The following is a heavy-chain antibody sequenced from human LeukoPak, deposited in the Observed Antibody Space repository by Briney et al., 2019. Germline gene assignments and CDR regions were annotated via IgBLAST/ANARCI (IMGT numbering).Heavy chain of an antibody. CDR3: ARDDNQLHWNGMDV. CDR2: ISSNGGST. Sequence: GGSLRLSCAASGFTFSSYAMHWVRQAPGKGLEYVSAISSNGGSTYYANSVKGRFTISRDNSKNTLYLQMGSLRAEDMAVYYCARDDNQLHWNGMDVWGQGTTVTVPS. CDR1: GFTFSSYA. D-gene: IGHD2-2*01. V-gene: IGHV3-64*01. J-gene: IGHJ6*02.